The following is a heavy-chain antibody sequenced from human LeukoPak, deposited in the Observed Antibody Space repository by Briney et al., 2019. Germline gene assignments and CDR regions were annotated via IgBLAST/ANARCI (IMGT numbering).Heavy chain of an antibody. CDR1: GGSISSGDYY. D-gene: IGHD3-16*01. CDR3: ASLPTWALNDAFDI. Sequence: PSQTLSLTCTVSGGSISSGDYYWSWIRQPPGKGLEWIGYIYYSGSTYYNPSLKSRVTISVDTSKDQFSLKLSSVTAADTAVYYCASLPTWALNDAFDIWGQGTMVTVSS. J-gene: IGHJ3*02. CDR2: IYYSGST. V-gene: IGHV4-30-4*01.